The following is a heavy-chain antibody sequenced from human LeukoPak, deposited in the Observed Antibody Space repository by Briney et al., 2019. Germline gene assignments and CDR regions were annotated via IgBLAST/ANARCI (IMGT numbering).Heavy chain of an antibody. J-gene: IGHJ3*01. CDR2: IKQDETEK. V-gene: IGHV3-7*03. CDR3: ARDPAGGAYDL. Sequence: GGSLRLSCTASGFTFSNFWMGWVRQAPGKGLEWVANIKQDETEKFYLGSVKGRFTISRDNAKNSLYLQMNNLRAEDTAVYYCARDPAGGAYDLWGHGTLVTVSS. CDR1: GFTFSNFW.